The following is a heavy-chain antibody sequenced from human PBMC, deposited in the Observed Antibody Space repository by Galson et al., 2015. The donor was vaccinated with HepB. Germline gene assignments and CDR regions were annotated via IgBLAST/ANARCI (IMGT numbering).Heavy chain of an antibody. CDR3: ARNNSDNNAFDI. CDR2: ISAYNDNT. CDR1: GHTFTTYA. J-gene: IGHJ3*02. V-gene: IGHV1-18*01. Sequence: SVKVSCKASGHTFTTYASSWVRQAPGQGLEWMGWISAYNDNTNYAQKFQGRVTMTTDTSTNTAYMELRSLRSDDTAIYYCARNNSDNNAFDIWGQGTMVTVSS. D-gene: IGHD1/OR15-1a*01.